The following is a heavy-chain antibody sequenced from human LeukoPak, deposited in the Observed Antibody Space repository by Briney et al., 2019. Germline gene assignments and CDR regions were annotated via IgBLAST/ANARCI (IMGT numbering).Heavy chain of an antibody. CDR2: TSANNGNT. V-gene: IGHV1-18*01. D-gene: IGHD3-22*01. Sequence: ASVKVSCKASGYTFTNNAISWVRQAPGQGLEWMGWTSANNGNTNYAQKLQGRVTMTTDTSTSTAYMELRSLRSDDTAVYYCARTRSSDSGGYRWFDPWGQGTLVTVTS. J-gene: IGHJ5*02. CDR3: ARTRSSDSGGYRWFDP. CDR1: GYTFTNNA.